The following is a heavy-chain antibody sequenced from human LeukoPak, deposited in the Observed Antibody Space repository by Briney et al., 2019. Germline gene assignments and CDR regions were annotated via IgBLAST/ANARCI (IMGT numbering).Heavy chain of an antibody. Sequence: GGSLRLSCIASGFVFSRDNMNWVRQAPGKGLEWVAHISETIYYADSVQGRFTISRDNAKNSLYLQMSNLRVDDTAMYYCVREVSRPKTFYFDSWGRGTPVTVSS. D-gene: IGHD3-16*01. CDR1: GFVFSRDN. J-gene: IGHJ4*02. CDR2: ISETI. CDR3: VREVSRPKTFYFDS. V-gene: IGHV3-48*04.